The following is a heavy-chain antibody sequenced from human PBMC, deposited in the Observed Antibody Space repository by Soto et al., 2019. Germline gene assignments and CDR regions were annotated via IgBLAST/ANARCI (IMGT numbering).Heavy chain of an antibody. Sequence: PGGSLRLSCAASGFTFSSYAMSWVRQAPGKGLEWVSAISGSGGSTYYADSVKGRFTISRDNSKNTLYLQMNSLRAEDTAVYYCAKDGGSGWYWNNYFDYWGQGTLVTVSS. CDR2: ISGSGGST. CDR3: AKDGGSGWYWNNYFDY. V-gene: IGHV3-23*01. D-gene: IGHD6-19*01. J-gene: IGHJ4*02. CDR1: GFTFSSYA.